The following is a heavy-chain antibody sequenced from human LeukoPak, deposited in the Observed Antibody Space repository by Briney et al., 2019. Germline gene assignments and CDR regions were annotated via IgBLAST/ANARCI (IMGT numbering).Heavy chain of an antibody. CDR1: GFTFSTYS. Sequence: GGSLRLSCAASGFTFSTYSMNWVRQAPGKGLEWVSSISSSSTYIYYADSVKGRFTISRDDAKNSLYLQMNSLRAEDTAVYYCARDLSSSSTAYLHHWGQGTLVTVSS. J-gene: IGHJ1*01. D-gene: IGHD6-6*01. V-gene: IGHV3-21*01. CDR2: ISSSSTYI. CDR3: ARDLSSSSTAYLHH.